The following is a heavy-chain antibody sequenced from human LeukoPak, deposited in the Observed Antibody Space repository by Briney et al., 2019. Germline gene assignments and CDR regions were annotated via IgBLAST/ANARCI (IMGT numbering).Heavy chain of an antibody. V-gene: IGHV3-30-3*02. CDR3: ANDPIVVVPAAMNHDAFDI. J-gene: IGHJ3*02. Sequence: GGSLRLSCAASGFTFSSYAMHWVRQAPGKGLEWVAVISYDGSNKYYADSVKGRFTISRDNSKNTLYLQMNSLRAEDTAVYYCANDPIVVVPAAMNHDAFDIWGQGTMVTVSS. CDR2: ISYDGSNK. CDR1: GFTFSSYA. D-gene: IGHD2-2*01.